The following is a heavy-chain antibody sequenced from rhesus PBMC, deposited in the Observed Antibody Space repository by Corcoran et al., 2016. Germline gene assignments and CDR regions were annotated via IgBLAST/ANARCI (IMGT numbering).Heavy chain of an antibody. Sequence: QVQLQESGPGLVKPSETLSLTCAVSGGSISSNYWSWIRQAPGKGLEWIGRIFGSGGNTDYNPSLKTRVTFSTDTTKNHFSLRLGSVTAADTAVYYCARETPGIAGKDDWGQGVLVTVSS. CDR3: ARETPGIAGKDD. D-gene: IGHD1-1-1*01. J-gene: IGHJ4*01. CDR2: IFGSGGNT. CDR1: GGSISSNY. V-gene: IGHV4-160*01.